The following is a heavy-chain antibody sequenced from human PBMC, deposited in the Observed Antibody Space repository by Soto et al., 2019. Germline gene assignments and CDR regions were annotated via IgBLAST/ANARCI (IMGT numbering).Heavy chain of an antibody. CDR2: IYWDDDK. V-gene: IGHV2-5*02. Sequence: QITLKESGPTLVKPSQTLTLTCTFSGFSLSTNGVGVGWIRQPPGKALEWLALIYWDDDKRYSPSLKSRLTITKDTSKNRVVLTMTNMDPVDTATYYCAHSPRITMYDYWGQGTLVTVSS. J-gene: IGHJ4*02. CDR1: GFSLSTNGVG. D-gene: IGHD3-10*02. CDR3: AHSPRITMYDY.